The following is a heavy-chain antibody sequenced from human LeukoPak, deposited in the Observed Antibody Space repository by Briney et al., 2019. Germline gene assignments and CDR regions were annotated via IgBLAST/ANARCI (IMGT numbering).Heavy chain of an antibody. J-gene: IGHJ4*02. V-gene: IGHV3-7*04. CDR1: GFTFSNYW. Sequence: GGSLRLSCAASGFTFSNYWMTWVRQAPGKGLEWVANINQDGSQKYYADSVKGRFTISRDNAKNSLSLQMNSLRAEDTAVYYCARGPNLLRAYYFDYWGQGTLVTVSS. CDR2: INQDGSQK. CDR3: ARGPNLLRAYYFDY.